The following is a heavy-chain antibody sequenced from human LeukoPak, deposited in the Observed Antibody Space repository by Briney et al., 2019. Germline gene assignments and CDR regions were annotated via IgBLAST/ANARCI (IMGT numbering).Heavy chain of an antibody. CDR3: ARDYKTQYYYYGLDV. CDR2: IYYSGST. Sequence: SETLSLTCTVSGGSVSSGSYYWSWIRQPPGKGLEWIGYIYYSGSTDFNPSLKCRVTISVDTSKNQFSLKLSSVTAADTAVYYCARDYKTQYYYYGLDVWGQGTTVTVSS. D-gene: IGHD1-1*01. V-gene: IGHV4-61*01. J-gene: IGHJ6*02. CDR1: GGSVSSGSYY.